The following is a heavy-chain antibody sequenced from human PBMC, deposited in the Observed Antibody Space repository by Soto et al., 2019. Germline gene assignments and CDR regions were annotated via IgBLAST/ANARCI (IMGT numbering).Heavy chain of an antibody. CDR1: GYTFTNYG. Sequence: ASVKVSCKASGYTFTNYGISWVRQAPGQGLECMGWISTYNGNTKYAQKFQGRVTMTTDTSISTAYMELSSLRSEDTAVYYCAREFCSGGSCSLNWFDPWGQGTLVTVSS. V-gene: IGHV1-18*04. J-gene: IGHJ5*02. CDR2: ISTYNGNT. CDR3: AREFCSGGSCSLNWFDP. D-gene: IGHD2-15*01.